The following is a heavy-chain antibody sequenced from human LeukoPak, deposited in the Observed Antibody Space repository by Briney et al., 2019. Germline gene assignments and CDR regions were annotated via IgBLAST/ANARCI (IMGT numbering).Heavy chain of an antibody. CDR1: GYTFNNYG. D-gene: IGHD3-9*01. V-gene: IGHV1-18*01. CDR2: VTSYNGDT. CDR3: ARDWHILTGRNCFDP. J-gene: IGHJ5*02. Sequence: ASVKVSCKASGYTFNNYGISWVRQAPGQGLEWMGWVTSYNGDTNYAQKFQGRVTMTTDTSTSTAYMELRSLRSDDTAMYYCARDWHILTGRNCFDPWGQGTLVTVSS.